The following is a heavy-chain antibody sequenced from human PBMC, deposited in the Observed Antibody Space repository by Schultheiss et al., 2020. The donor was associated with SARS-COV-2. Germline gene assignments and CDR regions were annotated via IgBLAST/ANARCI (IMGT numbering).Heavy chain of an antibody. CDR2: ISGSGGST. CDR3: AKVACSGGSCYPGDLSFDFDY. V-gene: IGHV3-23*01. J-gene: IGHJ4*02. D-gene: IGHD2-15*01. Sequence: GGSLRLSCAASGFTFSSYAMSWVRQAPGKGLEWVSAISGSGGSTYYADSVKGRFTISRDNSKNTLYLQMNSLRAEDTAVYYCAKVACSGGSCYPGDLSFDFDYWGQGTLVTVSS. CDR1: GFTFSSYA.